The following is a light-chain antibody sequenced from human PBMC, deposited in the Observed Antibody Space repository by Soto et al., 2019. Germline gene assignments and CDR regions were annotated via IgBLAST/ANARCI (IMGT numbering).Light chain of an antibody. V-gene: IGKV1-39*01. Sequence: DIQMTQSPSSLSESVGDRVTITCRASQSISSYLNWYQQKPRKAPKLLIYAASSLQSGVPSRFSGSGSGTDFTLTISSLQPEDFATYYCQQSYSTPITFGQGTRLEIK. CDR3: QQSYSTPIT. J-gene: IGKJ5*01. CDR2: AAS. CDR1: QSISSY.